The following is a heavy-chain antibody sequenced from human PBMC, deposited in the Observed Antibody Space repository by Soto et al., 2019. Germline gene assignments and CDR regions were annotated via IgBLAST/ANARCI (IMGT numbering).Heavy chain of an antibody. CDR3: ARESGFGWFDP. CDR1: GFTFSSHW. V-gene: IGHV3-74*01. CDR2: INSDGSST. J-gene: IGHJ5*02. Sequence: GGSLRLSCAASGFTFSSHWMHWVRQAPGKGLVWVSRINSDGSSTSYADSVKGRFTISRDNAKNTLYLQMNSLRAEDTAVYYCARESGFGWFDPWGQGTLVTVSS. D-gene: IGHD3-16*01.